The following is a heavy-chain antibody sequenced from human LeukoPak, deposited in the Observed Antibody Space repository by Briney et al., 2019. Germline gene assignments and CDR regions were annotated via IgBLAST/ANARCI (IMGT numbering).Heavy chain of an antibody. CDR2: VFRTGRT. D-gene: IGHD6-19*01. J-gene: IGHJ4*02. V-gene: IGHV4-30-2*01. CDR1: GGSTNTGGYF. CDR3: ARGLAVAGIIDY. Sequence: SETLSLTCSVSGGSTNTGGYFWSWIRQPPGKGLEWIGYVFRTGRTSYNPSLESRVTISLDRSKNQFSLRLTSVTAADTAVYYCARGLAVAGIIDYWGQGTLVTVSS.